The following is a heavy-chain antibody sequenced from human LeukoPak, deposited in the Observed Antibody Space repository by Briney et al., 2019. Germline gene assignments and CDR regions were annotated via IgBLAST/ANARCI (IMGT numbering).Heavy chain of an antibody. D-gene: IGHD4-17*01. CDR1: GFTFSSYA. Sequence: EGSLRLSCAASGFTFSSYAMSWVRQAPGKGLEWVSAISGSGGSTYYADSVKGRFTISRDNSKNTLYLQMNSLRAEDTAVYYCARYGDYLYYFDYWGQGTLVTVSS. V-gene: IGHV3-23*01. J-gene: IGHJ4*02. CDR3: ARYGDYLYYFDY. CDR2: ISGSGGST.